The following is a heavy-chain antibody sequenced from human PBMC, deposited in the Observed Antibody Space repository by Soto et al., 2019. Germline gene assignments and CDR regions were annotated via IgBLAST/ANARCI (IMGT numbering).Heavy chain of an antibody. Sequence: EVQLLESGGGLVQPGGSLRLSCAASGFTFSSYAMSWVRQAPGKGLEWVSAISGSGGSTYYADSVKGRFTIPRDNSKNTLYLQMSSLRAEDTAVYYCATTEEAPNTAMVIRAFDIWGQGTMVTVSS. D-gene: IGHD5-18*01. CDR1: GFTFSSYA. CDR2: ISGSGGST. CDR3: ATTEEAPNTAMVIRAFDI. V-gene: IGHV3-23*01. J-gene: IGHJ3*02.